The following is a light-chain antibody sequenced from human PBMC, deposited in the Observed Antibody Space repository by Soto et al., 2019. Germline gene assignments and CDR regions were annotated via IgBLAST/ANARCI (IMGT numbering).Light chain of an antibody. J-gene: IGKJ2*01. V-gene: IGKV1-39*01. CDR2: AGS. Sequence: DIQMTQSPSSLSASVGDRVTITCRASQSISSYLNWYQQKPGKAPKLLTYAGSSLQSGVPSRFSGRGSGADFTLTISSLQPEDFATYYCQQTYSIPVTFGQGTKLEIK. CDR3: QQTYSIPVT. CDR1: QSISSY.